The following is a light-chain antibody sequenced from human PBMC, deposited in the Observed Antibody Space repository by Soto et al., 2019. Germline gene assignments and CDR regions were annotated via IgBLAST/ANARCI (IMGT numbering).Light chain of an antibody. CDR1: QSVSSN. CDR3: QQYDNWPPYT. Sequence: EIVMTQSPATLSVSPGERATLSCRASQSVSSNLVWYQQKPGQAPRLVIYGASIRATGIPARFSGSGSGTEFTLTISSLQSEDFAVYFCQQYDNWPPYTFGQGTKVDI. CDR2: GAS. J-gene: IGKJ1*01. V-gene: IGKV3-15*01.